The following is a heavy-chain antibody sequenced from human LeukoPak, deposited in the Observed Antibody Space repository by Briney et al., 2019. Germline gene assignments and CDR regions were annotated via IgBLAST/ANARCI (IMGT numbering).Heavy chain of an antibody. V-gene: IGHV5-10-1*01. J-gene: IGHJ4*02. D-gene: IGHD2-2*01. Sequence: GESLRISCKGSGYSFTSYWISWVRQMPGEGLEWMGRIDPSDSYTNYSPSFQGHVTISADKSVGTAYLQWSSLKASDTAMYYCARPRGYCSSSSRYDFDFWGQGTLVTVSS. CDR3: ARPRGYCSSSSRYDFDF. CDR2: IDPSDSYT. CDR1: GYSFTSYW.